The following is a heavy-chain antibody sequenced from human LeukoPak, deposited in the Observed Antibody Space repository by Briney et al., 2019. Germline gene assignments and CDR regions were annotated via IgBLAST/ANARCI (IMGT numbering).Heavy chain of an antibody. CDR1: GGTFSSYA. V-gene: IGHV1-69*10. J-gene: IGHJ4*02. CDR3: ARDADTGYSSGWSDY. Sequence: ASVKVSCKASGGTFSSYAISWVRQAPGQGLEWMGGIIPILGIANYAQKFQGRVTITADKSTSTAYMELSSLRSEDTAVYYCARDADTGYSSGWSDYWGQGTLVTVSS. D-gene: IGHD6-19*01. CDR2: IIPILGIA.